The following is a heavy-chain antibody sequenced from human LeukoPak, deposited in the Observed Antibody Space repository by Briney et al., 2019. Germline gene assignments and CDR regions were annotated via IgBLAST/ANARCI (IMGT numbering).Heavy chain of an antibody. CDR3: ASSRFLEWLYLLDY. D-gene: IGHD3-3*01. Sequence: ASVKVSCKASGYTFSGYYIHWVRQAPGQGLEWMGWINTNSGGTKYAQRFQGRVTMTRDTSISTAYMEVSRLRSDDTAVNFCASSRFLEWLYLLDYWGQGTLVTVSS. CDR1: GYTFSGYY. V-gene: IGHV1-2*02. J-gene: IGHJ4*02. CDR2: INTNSGGT.